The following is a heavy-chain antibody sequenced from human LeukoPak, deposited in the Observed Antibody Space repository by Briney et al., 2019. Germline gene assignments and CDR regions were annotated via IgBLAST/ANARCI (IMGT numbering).Heavy chain of an antibody. CDR1: GGTFSNYA. J-gene: IGHJ4*02. D-gene: IGHD2-8*01. Sequence: ASVKVSCKASGGTFSNYAINWVRQAPGQGLEWMGRIIPVLGITNYAQRFQGRVTITADKSTSTAYMELSSLRSEDTAVYYCARDYCTNGVCYPYYFDYWGQGTLVTVSS. V-gene: IGHV1-69*04. CDR3: ARDYCTNGVCYPYYFDY. CDR2: IIPVLGIT.